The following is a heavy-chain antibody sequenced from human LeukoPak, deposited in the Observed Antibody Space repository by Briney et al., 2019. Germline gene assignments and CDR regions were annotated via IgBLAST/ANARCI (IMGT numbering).Heavy chain of an antibody. V-gene: IGHV3-21*01. D-gene: IGHD2-2*01. CDR2: ISSSSYI. CDR3: ARDVRCSSTSCYRLHYYGMDV. CDR1: RFTFSSYS. Sequence: GGSLRLSCAASRFTFSSYSMNWVRQAPGKGLEWVSSISSSSYIYYADSVKGRFTISRDNAKNSLYLQMNSLRAEDTAVYYCARDVRCSSTSCYRLHYYGMDVWGQGTTVTVSS. J-gene: IGHJ6*02.